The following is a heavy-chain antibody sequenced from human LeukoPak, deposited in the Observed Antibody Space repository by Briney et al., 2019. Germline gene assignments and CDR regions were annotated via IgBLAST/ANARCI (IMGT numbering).Heavy chain of an antibody. Sequence: ASVQVSCKASGYSVTAYYVHWLRQAPGQGLEWMGWISPQNGGTNYAQKFPGRVTMTSDTSVSTVYMELNRLRSDDTAVYYCARDAGGHAEARYGMDVWGKGAPVIVSS. V-gene: IGHV1-2*02. CDR2: ISPQNGGT. CDR1: GYSVTAYY. J-gene: IGHJ6*04. CDR3: ARDAGGHAEARYGMDV. D-gene: IGHD1-14*01.